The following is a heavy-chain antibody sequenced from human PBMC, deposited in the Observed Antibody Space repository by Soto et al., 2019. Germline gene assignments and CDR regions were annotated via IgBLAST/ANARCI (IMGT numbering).Heavy chain of an antibody. CDR3: AKTGAGGHYFDY. V-gene: IGHV3-30*18. D-gene: IGHD1-26*01. CDR1: GFTFSSYG. Sequence: QVQLVESGGGVVQPGRSLRLSCAASGFTFSSYGMHWVRQAPGKGLEWVAVISYDGSNKYYADSVKGRFTISRDNSKNTLYLQMNSLRAEDTAGYYCAKTGAGGHYFDYWGQGTLVTVSS. J-gene: IGHJ4*02. CDR2: ISYDGSNK.